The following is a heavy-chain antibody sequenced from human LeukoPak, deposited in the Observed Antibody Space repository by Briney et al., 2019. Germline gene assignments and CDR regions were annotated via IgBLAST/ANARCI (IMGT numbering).Heavy chain of an antibody. D-gene: IGHD4-11*01. CDR1: GYSISSGYY. J-gene: IGHJ5*02. CDR2: IYHSGST. CDR3: AQSKGWFDP. V-gene: IGHV4-38-2*02. Sequence: SETLSLTCTVSGYSISSGYYWGWIRQPPGKGLEWIGSIYHSGSTYYNPSLKSRVTISVDTSKNQFSLKLSSVTAADTAVYYCAQSKGWFDPWGQGTLVTVSS.